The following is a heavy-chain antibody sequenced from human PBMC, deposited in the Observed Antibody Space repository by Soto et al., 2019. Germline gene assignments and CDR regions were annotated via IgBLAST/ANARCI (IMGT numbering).Heavy chain of an antibody. CDR2: ISSSSSYI. J-gene: IGHJ3*02. D-gene: IGHD2-15*01. CDR1: GFTFSSYS. V-gene: IGHV3-21*01. Sequence: GGSLRLSCAASGFTFSSYSMNWVRQAPGKGLEWVSSISSSSSYIYYADSVKGRFTISRDNAKNSLYLQMNSLRAEDTAVYYCALTVLGYCSGGSCYGAFDIWGQGTMVTVSS. CDR3: ALTVLGYCSGGSCYGAFDI.